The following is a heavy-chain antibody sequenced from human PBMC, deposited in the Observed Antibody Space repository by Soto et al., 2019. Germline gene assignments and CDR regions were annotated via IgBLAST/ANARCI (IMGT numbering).Heavy chain of an antibody. CDR3: ARDWYTYYDFWSGAFDY. CDR1: GFTFSSYW. V-gene: IGHV3-7*01. J-gene: IGHJ4*02. D-gene: IGHD3-3*01. Sequence: ASVKVSCAASGFTFSSYWMSWVRQAPGKGLEWVANIKQDGSEKYYVDSVKGRFTISRDNAKNSLYLQMNSLRAEDTAVYYCARDWYTYYDFWSGAFDYWGQGTLVTVSS. CDR2: IKQDGSEK.